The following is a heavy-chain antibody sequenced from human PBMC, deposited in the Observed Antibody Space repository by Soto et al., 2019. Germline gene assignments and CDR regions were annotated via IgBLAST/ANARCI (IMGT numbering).Heavy chain of an antibody. CDR3: ARHVPAAGYYYGMDV. CDR2: IIPIFGTA. D-gene: IGHD2-2*01. J-gene: IGHJ6*02. Sequence: QVQLVQSGAEVKKPGSSVKVSCKASGGTFSSYAISWVRQAPGQGLEWMGGIIPIFGTANYAQKFQGRVTITAYESTSTAYMGLSSLRSEDTAVYYCARHVPAAGYYYGMDVWGQGTTVTVSS. V-gene: IGHV1-69*12. CDR1: GGTFSSYA.